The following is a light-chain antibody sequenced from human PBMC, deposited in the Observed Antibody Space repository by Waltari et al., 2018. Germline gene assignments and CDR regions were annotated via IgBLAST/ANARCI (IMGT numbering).Light chain of an antibody. V-gene: IGLV2-23*02. CDR2: QVS. J-gene: IGLJ2*01. CDR1: SRAVGSFNL. CDR3: CSYGGSSTFVI. Sequence: QSALTQPASVSGSPGQSLTSSCPGTSRAVGSFNLVSWYQQHPNKAPKLMIYQVSKRPSGLSNRFSGSKSGNTASLTISGLQAEDEAEYYCCSYGGSSTFVIFGGGTKLTVL.